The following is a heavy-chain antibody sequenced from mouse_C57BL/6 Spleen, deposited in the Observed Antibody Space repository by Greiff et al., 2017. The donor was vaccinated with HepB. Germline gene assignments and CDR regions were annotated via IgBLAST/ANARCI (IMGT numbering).Heavy chain of an antibody. D-gene: IGHD2-3*01. V-gene: IGHV1-72*01. CDR3: ARVYDGYYVTGYFDV. J-gene: IGHJ1*03. CDR1: GYTFTSYW. Sequence: QVQLKQPGAELVKPGASVKLSCKASGYTFTSYWMHWVKQRPGRGLEWIGRIDPNSGGTKYNEKFKSKATLTVDKPSSTAYMQLSSLTSEDSAVYYCARVYDGYYVTGYFDVWGTGTTVTVSS. CDR2: IDPNSGGT.